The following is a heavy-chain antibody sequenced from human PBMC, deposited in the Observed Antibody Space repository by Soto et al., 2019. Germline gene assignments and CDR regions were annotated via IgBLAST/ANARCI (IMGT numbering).Heavy chain of an antibody. V-gene: IGHV3-33*01. Sequence: QVQLVESGGGVVQPGRSLRLSCAASGFTFSSYGMHWVRQAPGKGLEWVAVIWFDGSNKFYADCVKGRFTISRDNSKNTVSLQMNSLRDEDSAAYYCATTRPYWGQGTLVTVSS. J-gene: IGHJ4*02. CDR2: IWFDGSNK. CDR3: ATTRPY. CDR1: GFTFSSYG.